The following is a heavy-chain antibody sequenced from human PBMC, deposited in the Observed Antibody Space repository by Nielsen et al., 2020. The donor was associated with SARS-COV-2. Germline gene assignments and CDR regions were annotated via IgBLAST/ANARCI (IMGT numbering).Heavy chain of an antibody. CDR3: ARGEGRASYYDILTGYQMGYYGMDV. Sequence: VRQMPGKGLEWVSYISSSGRTIYDADSVKGRFTISRDNAKNSLSLQMNSLRAEDTAVYYCARGEGRASYYDILTGYQMGYYGMDVWGQGTTVTVSS. D-gene: IGHD3-9*01. J-gene: IGHJ6*02. CDR2: ISSSGRTI. V-gene: IGHV3-48*03.